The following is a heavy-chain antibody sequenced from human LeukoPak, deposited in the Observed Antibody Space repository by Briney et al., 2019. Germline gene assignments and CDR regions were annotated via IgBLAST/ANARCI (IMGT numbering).Heavy chain of an antibody. V-gene: IGHV1-2*04. CDR1: GYTFTGYY. CDR3: ARGRGATSPSGWFNFDY. Sequence: ASVKVSCKASGYTFTGYYMHWVRQAPGQGLEWMGWINPNSGGTNYAQKFQGWVTMTRDTSISTAYMELSRLRSDDTAVYYCARGRGATSPSGWFNFDYWGQGTLVTVSS. CDR2: INPNSGGT. D-gene: IGHD6-19*01. J-gene: IGHJ4*02.